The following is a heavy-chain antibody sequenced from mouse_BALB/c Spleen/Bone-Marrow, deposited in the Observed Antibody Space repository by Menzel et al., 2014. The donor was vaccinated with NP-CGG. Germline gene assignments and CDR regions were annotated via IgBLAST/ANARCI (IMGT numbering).Heavy chain of an antibody. J-gene: IGHJ2*01. Sequence: VQLQQSGGGLVQPGGFLKLSCAASGFDFSRYWMSWVRQAPGKGLEWIGEINPDSSTINYTPSLKDKFIISRDNAKNTLYLQMSKVRSEDTALYYCARLYYYGNFDYWGQGTTLTVSS. CDR3: ARLYYYGNFDY. V-gene: IGHV4-1*02. D-gene: IGHD1-1*01. CDR1: GFDFSRYW. CDR2: INPDSSTI.